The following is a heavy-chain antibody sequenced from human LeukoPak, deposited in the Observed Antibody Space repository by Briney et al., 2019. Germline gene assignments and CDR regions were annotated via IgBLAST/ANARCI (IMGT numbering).Heavy chain of an antibody. J-gene: IGHJ4*02. D-gene: IGHD5-18*01. Sequence: PSETLSLTCAVYGGSFSGYFWSWIRQPPGKGLEWIGEINHSGGTNYNPSLRSRVTISVDTSKNQFSLKLSSVTAADTAVYYCASSGRGYSYGYLDYWGQGTLVTVSP. CDR2: INHSGGT. V-gene: IGHV4-34*01. CDR3: ASSGRGYSYGYLDY. CDR1: GGSFSGYF.